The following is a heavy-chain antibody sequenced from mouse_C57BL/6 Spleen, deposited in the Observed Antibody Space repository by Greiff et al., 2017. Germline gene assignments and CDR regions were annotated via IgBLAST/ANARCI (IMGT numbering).Heavy chain of an antibody. Sequence: EVMLVESGGGLVKPGGSLKLSCAASGFTFSSYAMSWVRQTPEKRLEWVATISDGGSYTYYPDNVKGRYTISRDNAKNNLYLQMSHLKSEDTAMXYCARDGDPDSAGYWFAYWGQGSLGTASA. CDR2: ISDGGSYT. CDR3: ARDGDPDSAGYWFAY. CDR1: GFTFSSYA. D-gene: IGHD3-2*02. J-gene: IGHJ3*01. V-gene: IGHV5-4*01.